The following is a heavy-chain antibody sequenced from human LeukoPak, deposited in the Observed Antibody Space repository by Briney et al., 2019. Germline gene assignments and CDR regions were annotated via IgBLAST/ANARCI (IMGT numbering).Heavy chain of an antibody. D-gene: IGHD2-21*01. J-gene: IGHJ5*02. CDR1: GFTFSSYS. CDR2: IWFDGSRK. Sequence: PGGSLRLSCAASGFTFSSYSMHWVRQAPGKGLEWVTIIWFDGSRKYYADSVKGRFTISRDNSKNTVYPELNSLRVEDTAVYYCARSPSAAAYDLWGQGALVTVS. V-gene: IGHV3-33*01. CDR3: ARSPSAAAYDL.